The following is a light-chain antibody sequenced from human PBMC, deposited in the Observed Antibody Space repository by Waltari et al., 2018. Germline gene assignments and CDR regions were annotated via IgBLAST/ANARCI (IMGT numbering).Light chain of an antibody. J-gene: IGLJ3*02. CDR1: SSNIGSNY. V-gene: IGLV1-47*01. CDR3: AAWDDSLSRWL. CDR2: RNN. Sequence: QSVLTQPPSASGTPGQRVTISCSGRSSNIGSNYVYWYQHVPGAAPKLLIHRNNQRPSGVPDRFAGSKSGTSASLAISGLRSEYEADYYWAAWDDSLSRWLLGGGTKLTVL.